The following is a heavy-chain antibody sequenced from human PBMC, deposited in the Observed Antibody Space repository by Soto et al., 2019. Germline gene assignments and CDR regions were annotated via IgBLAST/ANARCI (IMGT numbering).Heavy chain of an antibody. J-gene: IGHJ6*03. CDR1: GFTFSSYG. CDR3: ARGAYYMDV. V-gene: IGHV3-33*01. CDR2: IWYDGSNK. Sequence: HPGGSLRLSCAASGFTFSSYGMHWVRQAPGKGLEWVAVIWYDGSNKYYADSVNGRFTISRDNSKNTLYLQMNSLRAEDTAVYYCARGAYYMDVWGKGTTVTVSS.